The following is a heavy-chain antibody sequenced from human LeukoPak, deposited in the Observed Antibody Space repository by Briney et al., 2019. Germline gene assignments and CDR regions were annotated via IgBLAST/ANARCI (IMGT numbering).Heavy chain of an antibody. V-gene: IGHV4-39*07. D-gene: IGHD6-19*01. Sequence: SETLSLTCTVSIGSISSNNYYWGWIRQPPGKGLEWIGSIYYSGSTYYNPSLKSRVTISVDTSKNQFSLKLSSVTAADTAVYYCARVNSGWYLGDYYYYYYMDVWGKGTTVTVSS. CDR1: IGSISSNNYY. J-gene: IGHJ6*03. CDR2: IYYSGST. CDR3: ARVNSGWYLGDYYYYYYMDV.